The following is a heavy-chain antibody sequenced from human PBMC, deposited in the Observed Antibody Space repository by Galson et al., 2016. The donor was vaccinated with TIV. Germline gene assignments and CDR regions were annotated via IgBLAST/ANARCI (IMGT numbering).Heavy chain of an antibody. CDR1: GDSVSSTSAA. D-gene: IGHD3-3*01. Sequence: CAISGDSVSSTSAAWNWIRQSPSRGLEWLGRTYYRSTWYNDYAASLKRRITINPDTSKNQVSLQLHSVTPKDTAVYYCARATPSVFGVVMTLDYWGQGTLVTVSS. V-gene: IGHV6-1*01. J-gene: IGHJ4*02. CDR3: ARATPSVFGVVMTLDY. CDR2: TYYRSTWYN.